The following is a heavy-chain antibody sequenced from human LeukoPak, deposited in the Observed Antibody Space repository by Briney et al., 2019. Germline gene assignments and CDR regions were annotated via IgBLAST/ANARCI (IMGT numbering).Heavy chain of an antibody. CDR1: GGSISSYY. CDR2: IYTSGST. D-gene: IGHD3-16*02. CDR3: ARDLNPRGSYRYARFDP. V-gene: IGHV4-4*07. Sequence: SETLSLTCTVSGGSISSYYWSWIRQPAGKGLEWIGRIYTSGSTNCNPSLKSRVTMSVDTSKNQFSLKLSSVTAADTAVYYCARDLNPRGSYRYARFDPWGQGTLVTVSS. J-gene: IGHJ5*02.